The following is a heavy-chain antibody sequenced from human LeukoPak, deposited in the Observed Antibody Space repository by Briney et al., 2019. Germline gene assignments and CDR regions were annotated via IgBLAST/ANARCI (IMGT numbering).Heavy chain of an antibody. D-gene: IGHD3-10*01. CDR2: INPSGGST. Sequence: ASVRVSCKASGYTFTSYYMHWVRQAPGQGLEWMGIINPSGGSTSYAQKFQGRVTMTRDTSTSTVYMELSSLRSEDTAVYYCASRPITMVRGVIALRYYFDYWGQGTLVTVSS. CDR3: ASRPITMVRGVIALRYYFDY. V-gene: IGHV1-46*01. CDR1: GYTFTSYY. J-gene: IGHJ4*02.